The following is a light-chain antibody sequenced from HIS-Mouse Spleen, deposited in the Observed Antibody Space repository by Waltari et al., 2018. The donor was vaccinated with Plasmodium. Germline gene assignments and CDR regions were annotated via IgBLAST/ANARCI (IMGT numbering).Light chain of an antibody. CDR1: SSDVGGSHY. CDR3: CSYAGSYTYV. CDR2: DVS. Sequence: QSALTQPRSVSGSPGQSVTISCTGTSSDVGGSHYVPWYQQHPGKAPKLMISDVSKRPSGVPDRFSGSKSGNTASLTISGLQAEDEADYYCCSYAGSYTYVFGTGTKVTVL. J-gene: IGLJ1*01. V-gene: IGLV2-11*01.